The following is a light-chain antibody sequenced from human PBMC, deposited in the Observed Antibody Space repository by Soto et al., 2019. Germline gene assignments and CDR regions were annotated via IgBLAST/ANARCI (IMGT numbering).Light chain of an antibody. Sequence: QSALTQPASVSGSPGQSITISCTGTSSDISGYNFVSWYQQHPGKAPKLMIYDVNYRPSGVSNRFSGSKSGNTASLTISGLQAEDEADYYCSSYTRNNTLFYVFGTGTKVTVL. CDR2: DVN. J-gene: IGLJ1*01. V-gene: IGLV2-14*03. CDR1: SSDISGYNF. CDR3: SSYTRNNTLFYV.